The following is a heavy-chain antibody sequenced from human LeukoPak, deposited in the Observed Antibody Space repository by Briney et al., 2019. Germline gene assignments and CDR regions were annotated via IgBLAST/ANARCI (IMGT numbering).Heavy chain of an antibody. D-gene: IGHD3-9*01. Sequence: ASVKVSCKASGGTFSSYAISWVRKAPGQGLEWMGWISTYNCNTNYAQKLQGRVTMTTDTSTSTAYMELRSLRSDDRGVYYCARAPYYDILTGYYYFDYWGQGTLVTVSS. CDR3: ARAPYYDILTGYYYFDY. CDR2: ISTYNCNT. CDR1: GGTFSSYA. J-gene: IGHJ4*02. V-gene: IGHV1-18*01.